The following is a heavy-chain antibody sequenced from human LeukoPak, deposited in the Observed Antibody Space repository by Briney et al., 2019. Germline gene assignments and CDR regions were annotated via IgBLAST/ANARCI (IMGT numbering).Heavy chain of an antibody. CDR1: GFTFSSYS. D-gene: IGHD4-23*01. V-gene: IGHV3-48*01. J-gene: IGHJ1*01. CDR2: ITRSSSSL. Sequence: GGSLRLSCGASGFTFSSYSMNWVRQAPGKGLEGVSYITRSSSSLYCADSVKGRFTISRDNAKNSLYLQMNSLSAEDTGVYYCGRHGGGSVAPWAQGTLVTVPS. CDR3: GRHGGGSVAP.